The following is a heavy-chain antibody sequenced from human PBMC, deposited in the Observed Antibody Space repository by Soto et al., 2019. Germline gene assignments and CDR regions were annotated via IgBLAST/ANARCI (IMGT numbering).Heavy chain of an antibody. V-gene: IGHV3-11*06. CDR3: ARDVLLVIVVVHAALYRIDV. J-gene: IGHJ6*02. D-gene: IGHD2-2*03. Sequence: GGSLRLSCAASGLTLSDYYMSWIRQAPGKGLEWVSYISSSSSYTNYADSVKGRFTISRDNAKTSLYLQMNSLRAEDTAVYYFARDVLLVIVVVHAALYRIDVCGQGTTVPVSS. CDR1: GLTLSDYY. CDR2: ISSSSSYT.